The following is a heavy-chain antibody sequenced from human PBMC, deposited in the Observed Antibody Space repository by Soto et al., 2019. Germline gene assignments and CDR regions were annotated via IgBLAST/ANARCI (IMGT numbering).Heavy chain of an antibody. D-gene: IGHD3-16*01. Sequence: GGSLRLSCAASGFTFTTYSMNWVRQAPGKGLEWVAYVSTGSSHIYYADSVKGRSTISRDNAENSLFLQMNNLRVEDTAVYYCAKWHTYNYDSLAFSGFDCWGQGTQVTVSS. J-gene: IGHJ4*02. CDR2: VSTGSSHI. V-gene: IGHV3-21*01. CDR1: GFTFTTYS. CDR3: AKWHTYNYDSLAFSGFDC.